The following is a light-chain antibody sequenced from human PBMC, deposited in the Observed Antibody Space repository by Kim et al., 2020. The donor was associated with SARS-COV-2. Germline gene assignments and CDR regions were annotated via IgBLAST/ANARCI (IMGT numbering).Light chain of an antibody. CDR1: TSTIGAGHD. CDR3: QSYDSGRWV. V-gene: IGLV1-40*01. Sequence: PGQRVTIACAGSTSTIGAGHDVHWYQHLPGTAPKVLIYGSSNRPSGVPDRFSGSKSGTSASLAITGLQAEDEGDYYCQSYDSGRWVFGGGTQLTVL. J-gene: IGLJ3*02. CDR2: GSS.